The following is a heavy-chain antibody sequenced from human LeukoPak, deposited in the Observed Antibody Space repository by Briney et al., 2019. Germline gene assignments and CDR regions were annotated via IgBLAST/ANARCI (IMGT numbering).Heavy chain of an antibody. J-gene: IGHJ3*02. CDR3: ARAYRDAFDI. D-gene: IGHD3-16*02. CDR1: GFTVSSNY. CDR2: IYGGGAT. V-gene: IGHV3-53*01. Sequence: PGGSLRLSCAASGFTVSSNYMSWVRQAPGKGLEWVSVIYGGGATYYADSVKGRFTISRDSAKNSLYLQMNSLRAEDTAVYYCARAYRDAFDIWGQGTMVTVSS.